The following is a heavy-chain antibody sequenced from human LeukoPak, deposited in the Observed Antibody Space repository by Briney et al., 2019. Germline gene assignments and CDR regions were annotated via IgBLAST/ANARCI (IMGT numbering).Heavy chain of an antibody. CDR2: ISAYNGNT. CDR1: GYTFTSYY. Sequence: ASVKVSCKASGYTFTSYYMHWVRQAPGQGLEWMGWISAYNGNTNYAQKLQGRVTMTTDTSTSTAYMELRSLRSDNTAVYYCARWYSSGWYGFDPWGQGTLVTVSS. J-gene: IGHJ5*02. D-gene: IGHD6-19*01. V-gene: IGHV1-18*04. CDR3: ARWYSSGWYGFDP.